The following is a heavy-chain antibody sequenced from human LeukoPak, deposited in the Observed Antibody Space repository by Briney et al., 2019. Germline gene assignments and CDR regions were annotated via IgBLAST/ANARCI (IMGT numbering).Heavy chain of an antibody. J-gene: IGHJ5*02. Sequence: SETLSLTCTVSGYSISSGYYWGWIRQPPGKGLEWIGSIHHSGSTYYNPSLKSRVTISEDTSKNQFSLKLNSVTAADTAVYYCARDYSGYYGSGSYLRENWFDPWGQGTLVTVSS. CDR3: ARDYSGYYGSGSYLRENWFDP. CDR2: IHHSGST. D-gene: IGHD3-10*01. V-gene: IGHV4-38-2*02. CDR1: GYSISSGYY.